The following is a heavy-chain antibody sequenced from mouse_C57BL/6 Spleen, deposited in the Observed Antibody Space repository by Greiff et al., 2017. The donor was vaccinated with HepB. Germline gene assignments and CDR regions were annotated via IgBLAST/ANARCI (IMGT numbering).Heavy chain of an antibody. V-gene: IGHV7-1*01. CDR1: GFTFSDFY. D-gene: IGHD1-1*02. Sequence: EVMLVESGGGLVQSGRSLRLSCATSGFTFSDFYMEWVRQAPGKGLEWIAASRNKANDYTTEYSASVKGWFIVSRDTSQSILYLQMNALRAEDTAIYYCARDAQGYGWFAYWGQGTLVTVSA. CDR3: ARDAQGYGWFAY. CDR2: SRNKANDYTT. J-gene: IGHJ3*01.